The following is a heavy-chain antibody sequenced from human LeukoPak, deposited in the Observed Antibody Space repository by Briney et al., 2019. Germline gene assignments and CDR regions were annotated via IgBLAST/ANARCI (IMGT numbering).Heavy chain of an antibody. CDR2: IYYSGST. J-gene: IGHJ4*02. Sequence: SETLSLTCTVSGGSISSYYWSWIRQPPGKGLEWIGYIYYSGSTNYNPSLKSRVTISVDTSKNQFSLKLSSVTAADTAVYYCARVVDTAMVPYYFDYWSQETLVTVSS. CDR3: ARVVDTAMVPYYFDY. CDR1: GGSISSYY. V-gene: IGHV4-59*01. D-gene: IGHD5-18*01.